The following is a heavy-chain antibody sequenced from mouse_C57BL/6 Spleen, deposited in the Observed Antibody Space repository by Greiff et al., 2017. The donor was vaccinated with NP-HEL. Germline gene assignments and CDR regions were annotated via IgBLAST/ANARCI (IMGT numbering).Heavy chain of an antibody. CDR1: GYTFTSYG. D-gene: IGHD2-4*01. J-gene: IGHJ4*01. CDR3: FYYDYDYAMDY. CDR2: IYPRSGNN. V-gene: IGHV1-81*01. Sequence: QVQLKESGAELARPGASVKLSCKASGYTFTSYGISWVKQRTGQGLEWIGEIYPRSGNNYYNEKFKGKATLTADKSSSTAYMELRSLTSEDSAVYFCFYYDYDYAMDYWGQGTSVTVSS.